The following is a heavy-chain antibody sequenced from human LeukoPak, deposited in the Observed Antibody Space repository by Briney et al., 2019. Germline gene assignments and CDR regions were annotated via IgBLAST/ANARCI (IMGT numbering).Heavy chain of an antibody. J-gene: IGHJ4*02. D-gene: IGHD6-13*01. V-gene: IGHV4-39*07. CDR2: STHGGST. CDR1: GGSISSSRYY. CDR3: ARGGWHSSSWYFEY. Sequence: SETLSLTCTVSGGSISSSRYYWSWIRQPPGNGLEWIGESTHGGSTNYNPSLKSRVTISVDTSKNQFSLEFHSVTAADTDVYYCARGGWHSSSWYFEYWGQGTLVTVSS.